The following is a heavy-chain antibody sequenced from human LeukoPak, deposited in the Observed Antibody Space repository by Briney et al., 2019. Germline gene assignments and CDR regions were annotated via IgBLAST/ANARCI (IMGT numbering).Heavy chain of an antibody. J-gene: IGHJ6*02. CDR2: IYYSGST. Sequence: SETLSLTCTVSGGSFTTYSWSWIRQPPGKGLEWIGYIYYSGSTNYNPSLKSRVTISVDTSKNQFSLKLSSVTAADTAVYYCARFWVYYGMDVWGQGTTVTVSS. D-gene: IGHD3-16*01. CDR3: ARFWVYYGMDV. V-gene: IGHV4-59*01. CDR1: GGSFTTYS.